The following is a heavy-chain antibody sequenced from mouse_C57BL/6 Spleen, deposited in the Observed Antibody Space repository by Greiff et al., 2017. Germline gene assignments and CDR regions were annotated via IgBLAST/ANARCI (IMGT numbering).Heavy chain of an antibody. CDR1: GYTFTSYW. Sequence: QVQLKQPGAELVKPGASVKLSCKASGYTFTSYWMHWVKQRPGRGLEWIGRIDPNSGGPKYNETFKGKATLTVDKPASTSYMQLSSLTSEDSAGDYCVRCYYYGRMDDWGQGTTLTVAS. J-gene: IGHJ2*01. CDR3: VRCYYYGRMDD. V-gene: IGHV1-72*01. CDR2: IDPNSGGP. D-gene: IGHD1-1*01.